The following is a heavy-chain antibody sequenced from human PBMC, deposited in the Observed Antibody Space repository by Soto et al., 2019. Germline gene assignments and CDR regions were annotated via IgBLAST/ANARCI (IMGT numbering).Heavy chain of an antibody. CDR3: AKDWDLLRAFDL. CDR2: ISASGGRT. J-gene: IGHJ3*01. Sequence: LRLSCAASGFTFSSYAMSWVRQAPGKGLEWVSGISASGGRTYYADSVKGRFTISRDNSKNTMYLQMNSLRVEDTAVYKCAKDWDLLRAFDLWGQGTMVTVSS. CDR1: GFTFSSYA. V-gene: IGHV3-23*01. D-gene: IGHD1-26*01.